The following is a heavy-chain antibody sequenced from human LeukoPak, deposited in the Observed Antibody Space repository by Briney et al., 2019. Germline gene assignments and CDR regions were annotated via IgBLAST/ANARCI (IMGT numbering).Heavy chain of an antibody. CDR2: INPNSGGT. CDR3: ARERYFDWFTTGVYYGMDV. J-gene: IGHJ6*02. Sequence: GASVKVSCKASGYTFTTYSLAWVRQAPGQGLEWMGWINPNSGGTNYAQKFQGRVTMTRDTSISTAYMELSRLRSDDTAVYYCARERYFDWFTTGVYYGMDVWGQGTTVTVSS. D-gene: IGHD3-9*01. CDR1: GYTFTTYS. V-gene: IGHV1-2*02.